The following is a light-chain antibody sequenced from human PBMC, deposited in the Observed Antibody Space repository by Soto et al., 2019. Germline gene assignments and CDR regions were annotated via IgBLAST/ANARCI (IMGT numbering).Light chain of an antibody. V-gene: IGLV1-40*01. J-gene: IGLJ2*01. CDR3: QSYDNSLSGHVV. CDR2: DNN. CDR1: SSNIGALYD. Sequence: QSVLTQPPSMSGAPGQRVTISCTGSSSNIGALYDVNWYQQLPGTAPKLLIYDNNNRPSGVPDRFSGSKSGTSASLAITGLQAEDEADYYCQSYDNSLSGHVVFGGGTKLTVL.